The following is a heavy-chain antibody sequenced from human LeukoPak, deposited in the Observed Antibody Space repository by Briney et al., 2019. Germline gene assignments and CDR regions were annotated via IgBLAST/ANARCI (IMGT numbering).Heavy chain of an antibody. J-gene: IGHJ4*02. V-gene: IGHV4-4*07. CDR2: IYTSGST. Sequence: SETLSLTCTVSGGSISSYYWSWIRQPAGKGLEWIGRIYTSGSTNYNPSLKSRVTMSVDTSENQLSLKLSSVTAADTAVYYCARDGGINSLNYYFDYWGQGTLVTVSS. D-gene: IGHD1-14*01. CDR3: ARDGGINSLNYYFDY. CDR1: GGSISSYY.